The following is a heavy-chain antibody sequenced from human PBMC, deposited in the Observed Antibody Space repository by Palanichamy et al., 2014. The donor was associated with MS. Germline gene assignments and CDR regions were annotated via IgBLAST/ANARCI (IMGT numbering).Heavy chain of an antibody. CDR3: AGPLLAAGTPYYFDY. CDR2: IIPIFGPA. D-gene: IGHD6-13*01. V-gene: IGHV1-69*01. J-gene: IGHJ4*02. CDR1: GGAFSSYG. Sequence: QVQLVQSGAEVKKPGSSVKVSCKASGGAFSSYGISWLRQAPGQGPEWMGGIIPIFGPANYAQKFQGGVTITADESTSTAYMELSSLRSEDTAVYYCAGPLLAAGTPYYFDYWGQGTLVTVSS.